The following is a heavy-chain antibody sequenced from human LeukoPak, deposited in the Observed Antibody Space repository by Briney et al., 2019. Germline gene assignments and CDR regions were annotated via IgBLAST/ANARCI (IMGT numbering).Heavy chain of an antibody. CDR2: IWYNGSKK. Sequence: GRSLRLSCAASGFTFSDHGMHWVRQAPGKGLEWVAIIWYNGSKKYYAESVKGRFTISRDNSKNTLYLQMSSLRAEDTAVYYCARDPYGSGDGYFDYWGQGTLVTVSS. CDR3: ARDPYGSGDGYFDY. V-gene: IGHV3-33*01. J-gene: IGHJ4*02. D-gene: IGHD3-10*01. CDR1: GFTFSDHG.